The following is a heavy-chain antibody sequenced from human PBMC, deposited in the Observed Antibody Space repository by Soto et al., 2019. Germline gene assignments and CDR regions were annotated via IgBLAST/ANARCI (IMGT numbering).Heavy chain of an antibody. D-gene: IGHD6-13*01. Sequence: SETLSLTCTVSGGSISSYYWSWIRQPPGKGLEWIGYIYYSGSTNYNASLKSRVTISVGTSKNQFSLKLSAVTAADTDVYYCATRTAAGFPDAFDIWGQGTMVTVSS. V-gene: IGHV4-59*01. CDR3: ATRTAAGFPDAFDI. J-gene: IGHJ3*02. CDR2: IYYSGST. CDR1: GGSISSYY.